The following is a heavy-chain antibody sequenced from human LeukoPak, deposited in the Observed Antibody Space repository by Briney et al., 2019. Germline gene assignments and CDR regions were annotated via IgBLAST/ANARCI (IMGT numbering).Heavy chain of an antibody. J-gene: IGHJ5*02. Sequence: ASVKVSCKASGYTFTGYYMHWVRQAPGRELEWMGWINPNSGGTNYAQKFQGRVTMTRDTSISTAYMELSRLRSDDTAVYYCATGYFDGLGSLGPWGQGTLVTVCS. V-gene: IGHV1-2*02. CDR3: ATGYFDGLGSLGP. D-gene: IGHD3-9*01. CDR2: INPNSGGT. CDR1: GYTFTGYY.